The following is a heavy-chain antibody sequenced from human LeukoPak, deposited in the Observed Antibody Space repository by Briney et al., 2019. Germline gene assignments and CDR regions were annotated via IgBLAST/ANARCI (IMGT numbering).Heavy chain of an antibody. CDR3: ARGRDGYKRIGYYFDY. CDR2: IYYSGST. V-gene: IGHV4-61*01. J-gene: IGHJ4*02. CDR1: GGSISSGSYY. Sequence: PSETLSLTCTVSGGSISSGSYYWSWIRQPPGKGLEWIGYIYYSGSTNYNPSLKSRVTISVDTSKNQFSLKLSSVTAADTAVYYCARGRDGYKRIGYYFDYWGQGTLVTVSS. D-gene: IGHD5-24*01.